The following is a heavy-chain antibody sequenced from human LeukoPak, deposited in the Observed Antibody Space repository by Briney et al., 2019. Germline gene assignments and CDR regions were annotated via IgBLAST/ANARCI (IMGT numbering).Heavy chain of an antibody. CDR2: FDPEDGET. J-gene: IGHJ6*02. Sequence: ASVKVSCKVSGYALTELSMHWVRQAPGKGLEWMGGFDPEDGETIYAQKFQGRVTMTEDTSTDTAYMELSSLRSEDTAVYYCATAPRTAMDTAMALPYYYYYGMDVWGQGTTVTVSS. CDR1: GYALTELS. V-gene: IGHV1-24*01. CDR3: ATAPRTAMDTAMALPYYYYYGMDV. D-gene: IGHD5-18*01.